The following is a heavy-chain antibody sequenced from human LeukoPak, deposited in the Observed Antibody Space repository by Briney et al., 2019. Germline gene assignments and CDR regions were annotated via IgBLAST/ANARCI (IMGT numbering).Heavy chain of an antibody. V-gene: IGHV3-49*04. CDR2: IRSKAYGGTT. Sequence: HPGRSLRLSCTASGFTFGDYAMSWVRQAPGKGLEWVGFIRSKAYGGTTEYAASVKGRFTISRDDSKSIAYLQMNSLKTEDTAVYYCTRDRRYCSSTSCLEPFDIWGQGTMVTVSS. CDR3: TRDRRYCSSTSCLEPFDI. CDR1: GFTFGDYA. D-gene: IGHD2-2*01. J-gene: IGHJ3*02.